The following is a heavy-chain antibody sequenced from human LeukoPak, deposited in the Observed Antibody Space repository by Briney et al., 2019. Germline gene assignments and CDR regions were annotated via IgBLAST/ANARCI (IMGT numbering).Heavy chain of an antibody. J-gene: IGHJ4*02. CDR1: GYTFTGYY. V-gene: IGHV1-2*02. CDR2: INPNSGGT. Sequence: ASVKVSCKASGYTFTGYYVHWVREAPGQGVEWMGWINPNSGGTNYAQKFQGRVTMPRDTSHSTDYMELSRLRSDDTAVYYCARVTLATAMVSFDYWGQGTLVTVST. CDR3: ARVTLATAMVSFDY. D-gene: IGHD5-18*01.